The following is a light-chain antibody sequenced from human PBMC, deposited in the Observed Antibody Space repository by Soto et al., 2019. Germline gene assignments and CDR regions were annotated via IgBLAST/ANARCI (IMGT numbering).Light chain of an antibody. CDR2: ANN. CDR1: RSNIGAGYD. J-gene: IGLJ2*01. V-gene: IGLV1-40*01. Sequence: QSVLTQPPSVSGAPGQRVTISCTGSRSNIGAGYDVHWYQQLPRAAPNLLMYANNNRPSGVPVRFSASKSGTSASLAITGLQAVDEADYYCQTYDSGLNVVVFGGGTKVTVL. CDR3: QTYDSGLNVVV.